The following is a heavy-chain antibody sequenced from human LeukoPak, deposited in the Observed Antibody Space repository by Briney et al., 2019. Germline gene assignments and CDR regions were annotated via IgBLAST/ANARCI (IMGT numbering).Heavy chain of an antibody. CDR1: AYTFTNFG. J-gene: IGHJ4*02. V-gene: IGHV1-18*01. CDR3: ARDHLGNGSYSSGERVY. Sequence: ASVKVSCKTSAYTFTNFGITWTRQAPGQGLEWMGWINTYNGNTNYAPKLQGRVSMTTDTSTSTAYMELRSLRSDDTAVYYCARDHLGNGSYSSGERVYWGQGTLVIVSS. D-gene: IGHD1-26*01. CDR2: INTYNGNT.